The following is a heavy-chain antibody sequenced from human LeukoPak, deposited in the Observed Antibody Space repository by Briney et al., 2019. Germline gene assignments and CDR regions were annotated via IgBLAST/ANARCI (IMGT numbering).Heavy chain of an antibody. CDR1: GFSFSSYG. CDR3: ARILDSAWGELGY. Sequence: AGESLRFSCAGSGFSFSSYGMHWVRQAPGKGLEWMAFIRSDGSNKYYADSVKGRFTISRDNSKNTLYLQMNSLRAEDTAVYYCARILDSAWGELGYWGQGTLVTVSS. J-gene: IGHJ4*02. D-gene: IGHD6-19*01. V-gene: IGHV3-30*02. CDR2: IRSDGSNK.